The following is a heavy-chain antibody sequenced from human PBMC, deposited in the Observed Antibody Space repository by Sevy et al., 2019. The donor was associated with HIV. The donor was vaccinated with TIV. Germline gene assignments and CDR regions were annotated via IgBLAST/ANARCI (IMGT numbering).Heavy chain of an antibody. CDR3: ARASLKGRDYDIWTGYPPHGMDV. CDR2: INHSGST. V-gene: IGHV4-34*01. CDR1: GGSFSGYY. J-gene: IGHJ6*02. D-gene: IGHD3-9*01. Sequence: SETLSLTCAVYGGSFSGYYWSWIRQPPGKGLEWIGEINHSGSTNYNPSLKSRVTISVDTSKNQFSLKLSSVTAADTAVYYCARASLKGRDYDIWTGYPPHGMDVWGQGTTVTVSS.